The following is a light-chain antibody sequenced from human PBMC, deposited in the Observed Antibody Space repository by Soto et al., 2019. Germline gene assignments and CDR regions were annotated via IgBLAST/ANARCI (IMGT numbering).Light chain of an antibody. J-gene: IGKJ1*01. CDR1: QDIKTY. Sequence: IQLTQSPSSLSASVGDRVSITCRASQDIKTYLAWYQQKRGKAPKLLISGTFTLQSGVPSRFNGSGSGTDFTLTISRLQPEDFATYYCQQSSNYVWTFGQGTKVDI. V-gene: IGKV1-9*01. CDR2: GTF. CDR3: QQSSNYVWT.